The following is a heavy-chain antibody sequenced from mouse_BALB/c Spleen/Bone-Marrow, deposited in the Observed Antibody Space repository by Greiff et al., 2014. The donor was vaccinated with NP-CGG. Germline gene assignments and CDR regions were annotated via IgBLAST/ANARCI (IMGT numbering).Heavy chain of an antibody. CDR2: IHPSDIET. CDR3: ARGEITAFAY. CDR1: GYSFTIYW. V-gene: IGHV1-61*01. D-gene: IGHD2-4*01. J-gene: IGHJ3*01. Sequence: VQLQQSGAELVRPGASVKLSCKASGYSFTIYWMNWVKQRPGQGLEWIGMIHPSDIETRLNQKFKDKATSTVDKSSNTAYMQLSSPTSEDSAVYYCARGEITAFAYWGQGTLVTVAA.